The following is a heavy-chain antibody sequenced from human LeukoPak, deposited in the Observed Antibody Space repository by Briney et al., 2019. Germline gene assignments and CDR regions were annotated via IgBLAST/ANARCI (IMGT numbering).Heavy chain of an antibody. V-gene: IGHV3-23*01. CDR2: TSGSGGST. D-gene: IGHD6-19*01. CDR3: AKGRLSGVVVAGYGMDV. Sequence: GGSLRLSCAASGFTLSSYAMSWVRQAPGKGLKWVSATSGSGGSTYYADSVKGRFTISRDNSKNTLYLQTNSLRAEDTAVYYCAKGRLSGVVVAGYGMDVWGQGTTITVSS. CDR1: GFTLSSYA. J-gene: IGHJ6*02.